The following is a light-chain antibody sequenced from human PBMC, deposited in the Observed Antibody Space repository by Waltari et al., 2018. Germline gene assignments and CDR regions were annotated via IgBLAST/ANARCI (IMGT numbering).Light chain of an antibody. CDR3: SSYMDTTALEL. V-gene: IGLV2-14*03. Sequence: QSALTQPASVSGSPGQSITISCTGTSSAIGSYNYVSRYQQHPGKSPKLIIFDVTNRPSGVSNRFSGSKSGNTASLIISVLQGEDEADYYCSSYMDTTALELFGGGTSLTVL. J-gene: IGLJ2*01. CDR2: DVT. CDR1: SSAIGSYNY.